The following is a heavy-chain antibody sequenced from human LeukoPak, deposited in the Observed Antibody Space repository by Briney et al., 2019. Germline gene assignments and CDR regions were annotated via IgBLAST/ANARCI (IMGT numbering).Heavy chain of an antibody. D-gene: IGHD1-26*01. V-gene: IGHV4-4*07. CDR2: IDTSGTT. J-gene: IGHJ4*02. CDR3: ARQDSRVGAYTGPYYFDY. CDR1: GGSISGYY. Sequence: PSETLSLTCTVSGGSISGYYWYWIRQPAGKGLEWIGRIDTSGTTHDNPSLKSRVTVSMDTSNNQISLKLTSVTAADTAVYYCARQDSRVGAYTGPYYFDYWGQGTLVTVSS.